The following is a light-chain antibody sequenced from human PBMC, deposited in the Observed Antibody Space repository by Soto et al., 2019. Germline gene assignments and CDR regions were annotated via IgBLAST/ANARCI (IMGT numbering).Light chain of an antibody. CDR1: QSVSDK. CDR3: QQYGSSPIT. CDR2: HAS. J-gene: IGKJ5*01. V-gene: IGKV3-15*01. Sequence: EIVMTQSPATVSVSPGEIATLSCRASQSVSDKLAWYQQKPGKAPRLLIYHASARATGIPARFSGSGSGTDFTLTISRLEPEDFAVYYCQQYGSSPITFGQGTRLEIK.